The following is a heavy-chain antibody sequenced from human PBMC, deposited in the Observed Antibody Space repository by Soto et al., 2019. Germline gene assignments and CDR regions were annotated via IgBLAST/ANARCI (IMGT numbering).Heavy chain of an antibody. V-gene: IGHV5-51*01. D-gene: IGHD3-10*01. CDR3: AAPIFYYGMDV. J-gene: IGHJ6*02. CDR2: IYPGDSDT. Sequence: GASRKISCKGSGYTFTNYWIGWVRQMPGKGLEWMGIIYPGDSDTKSNPSFQGQVTISAAKSITTTYLQWSSLKASDTAIYYCAAPIFYYGMDVWGQGTTVTVSS. CDR1: GYTFTNYW.